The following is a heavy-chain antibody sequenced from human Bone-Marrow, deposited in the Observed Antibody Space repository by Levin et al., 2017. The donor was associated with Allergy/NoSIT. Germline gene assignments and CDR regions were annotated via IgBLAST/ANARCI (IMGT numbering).Heavy chain of an antibody. V-gene: IGHV3-23*01. D-gene: IGHD5-24*01. CDR3: VKWNGFGDY. CDR2: ISAGGDKT. Sequence: LSLTCEVSGFTFSSNSMTWVRQAPGKGLEWVSGISAGGDKTWYADSVKGRFTISRDISKSTLFLHMSGLRAEDTAVYYCVKWNGFGDYWGQGTLVTVSS. CDR1: GFTFSSNS. J-gene: IGHJ4*02.